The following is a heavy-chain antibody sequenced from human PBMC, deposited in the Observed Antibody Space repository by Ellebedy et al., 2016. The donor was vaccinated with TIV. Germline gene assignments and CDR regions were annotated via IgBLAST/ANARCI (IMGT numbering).Heavy chain of an antibody. J-gene: IGHJ6*02. V-gene: IGHV3-7*03. CDR2: INGDGSKK. CDR3: ARDGAYGDYSPGYYGMDV. CDR1: RFTFSGYW. D-gene: IGHD4-17*01. Sequence: GESLKISCAASRFTFSGYWMSWVRQAPGKGLEWVANINGDGSKKYYVDSVKGQFTISRENGKNSVYLQMNSLRTEDTALYYCARDGAYGDYSPGYYGMDVWGQGTTVTVSS.